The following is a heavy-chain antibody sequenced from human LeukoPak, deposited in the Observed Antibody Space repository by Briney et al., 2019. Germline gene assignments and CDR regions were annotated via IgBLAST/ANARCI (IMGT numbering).Heavy chain of an antibody. J-gene: IGHJ4*02. D-gene: IGHD1-26*01. V-gene: IGHV1-8*03. Sequence: ASVTVSFKASGYTFTSYDINWVRQATGQGLEWMGWMNPNSGNTGYAQKFQGRVTITRNTSISTAYMELSSLRSEDTAVYYCARGITSGSYYGFDYWGQGTLVTVSS. CDR2: MNPNSGNT. CDR3: ARGITSGSYYGFDY. CDR1: GYTFTSYD.